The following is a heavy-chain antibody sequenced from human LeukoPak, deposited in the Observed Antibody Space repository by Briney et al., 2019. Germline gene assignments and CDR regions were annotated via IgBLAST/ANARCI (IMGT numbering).Heavy chain of an antibody. V-gene: IGHV3-23*01. Sequence: SGGSLRLSCAASGFIFSHYTMTWVRQAPGKGLEWVSSIDGSGDATTYADSVMGRFTVSRDNSRNTVSLQMNNLRDEDTAIYYCAKSDCGSDGCKLLNYWGQGTLVTASS. CDR1: GFIFSHYT. D-gene: IGHD2-21*01. CDR2: IDGSGDAT. J-gene: IGHJ1*01. CDR3: AKSDCGSDGCKLLNY.